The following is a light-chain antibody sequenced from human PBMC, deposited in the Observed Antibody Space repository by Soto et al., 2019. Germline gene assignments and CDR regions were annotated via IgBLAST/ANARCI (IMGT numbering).Light chain of an antibody. CDR1: AGDVGSYNL. CDR3: SSYASYISSYV. V-gene: IGLV2-23*01. J-gene: IGLJ1*01. CDR2: EAT. Sequence: QSALTQPDSVSGSPGQSITISCTGTAGDVGSYNLVSWYQQRPGKAPKLLIYEATKRPLGLSNRFSGSRSGNTASLTISGLLAEDEADYYCSSYASYISSYVFGPGTKLTVL.